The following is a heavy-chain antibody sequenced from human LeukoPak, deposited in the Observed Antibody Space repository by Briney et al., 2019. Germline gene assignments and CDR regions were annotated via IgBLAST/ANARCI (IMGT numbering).Heavy chain of an antibody. V-gene: IGHV4-34*01. CDR1: GGSFSGYY. CDR3: ARRASSSRRFDY. J-gene: IGHJ4*02. D-gene: IGHD6-13*01. CDR2: INHSGST. Sequence: DPSETLSLTCAVHGGSFSGYYWSWIRQPPGKGLEWIGEINHSGSTNYNPSLKSRVTISVDTSKNQFSLKLSSVTAADTAVYYCARRASSSRRFDYWGQGTLVTVSS.